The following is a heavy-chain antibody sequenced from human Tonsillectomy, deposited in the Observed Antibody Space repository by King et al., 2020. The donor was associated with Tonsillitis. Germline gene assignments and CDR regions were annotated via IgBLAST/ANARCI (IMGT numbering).Heavy chain of an antibody. V-gene: IGHV2-70*04. J-gene: IGHJ4*02. D-gene: IGHD1-1*01. CDR2: IDWDDDK. CDR1: GFSLSTSGMC. Sequence: TLKESGPALVKATQTLTLTCTFSGFSLSTSGMCVSWIRQPPGKALEWLARIDWDDDKFYSTSLKTRLTIYKDTSKNQLVLIMTNVDPVDTATYYCARTLGTYGARDRFDYWGQGTLVTVSS. CDR3: ARTLGTYGARDRFDY.